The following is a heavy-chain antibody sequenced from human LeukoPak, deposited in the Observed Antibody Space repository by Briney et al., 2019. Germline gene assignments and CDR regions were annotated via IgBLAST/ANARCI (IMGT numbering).Heavy chain of an antibody. V-gene: IGHV3-23*01. CDR1: GFSFNTYS. Sequence: TGGSLRLSCTASGFSFNTYSMNWVRQTPGKGLEWVSSISGSGGSTYYADSVKGRFTISRDNSKDTLYLQMNTLRAEDTALYYCAKGSKAVLFTRDHYMDVWGKGTTVTISS. CDR2: ISGSGGST. D-gene: IGHD6-19*01. CDR3: AKGSKAVLFTRDHYMDV. J-gene: IGHJ6*03.